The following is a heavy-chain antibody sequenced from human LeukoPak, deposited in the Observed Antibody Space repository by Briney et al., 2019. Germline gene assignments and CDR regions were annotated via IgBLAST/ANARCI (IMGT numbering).Heavy chain of an antibody. Sequence: SETLSLTCTVSGGSISSYYWSWIRQPPGKGLEWIGYIYYSGSTNYNPSLKRRVTISVDTSKNQFSLKLSSVTAADTAVYYCARPAPLQSPKQQLVLDDAFDIWGQGTMVTVSS. D-gene: IGHD6-13*01. CDR1: GGSISSYY. CDR2: IYYSGST. CDR3: ARPAPLQSPKQQLVLDDAFDI. V-gene: IGHV4-59*08. J-gene: IGHJ3*02.